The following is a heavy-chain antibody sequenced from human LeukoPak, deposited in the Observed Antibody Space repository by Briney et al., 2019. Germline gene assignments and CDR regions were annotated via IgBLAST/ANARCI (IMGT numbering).Heavy chain of an antibody. Sequence: PGGSLRLSCAASGFTFSSYAMSWVRRAPGKGLEWVSAISGSGGSTYYADPVKGRFTISRDNSKNTLYLQMNSLRAEDTAVYYCARDKGSGSYYKSAFDIWGQGTMVTVSS. CDR3: ARDKGSGSYYKSAFDI. V-gene: IGHV3-23*01. J-gene: IGHJ3*02. D-gene: IGHD3-10*01. CDR1: GFTFSSYA. CDR2: ISGSGGST.